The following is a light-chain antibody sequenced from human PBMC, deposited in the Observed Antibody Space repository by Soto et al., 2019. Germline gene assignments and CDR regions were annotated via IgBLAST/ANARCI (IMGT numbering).Light chain of an antibody. CDR2: AAS. J-gene: IGKJ2*01. CDR1: QSISHF. V-gene: IGKV1-39*01. Sequence: DIQMTQSPSSLSASVGDSVTITCRASQSISHFLNWYQQKPGKAPKLLIYAASTLESGVPSRFSGSASGTDFTLTISSLLPDDFATYYCQQSYNNPRTFGQGTILEIK. CDR3: QQSYNNPRT.